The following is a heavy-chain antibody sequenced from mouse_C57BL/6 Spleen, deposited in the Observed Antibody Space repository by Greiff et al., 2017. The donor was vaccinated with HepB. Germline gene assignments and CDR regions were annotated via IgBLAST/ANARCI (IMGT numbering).Heavy chain of an antibody. V-gene: IGHV5-9-1*02. J-gene: IGHJ4*01. Sequence: EVMLVESGEGLVKPGGSLKLSCAASGFTFSSYAMSWVRQTPEKRLEWVAYISSGGDYIYYADTVKGRYTISRDNARNTLYLQMSSLKSEDTAMYYCTRAYYSNYGAYAMDYWGQGTSVTVSS. D-gene: IGHD2-5*01. CDR3: TRAYYSNYGAYAMDY. CDR2: ISSGGDYI. CDR1: GFTFSSYA.